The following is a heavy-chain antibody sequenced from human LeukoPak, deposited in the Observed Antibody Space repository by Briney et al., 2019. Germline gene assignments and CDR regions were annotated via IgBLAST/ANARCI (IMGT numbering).Heavy chain of an antibody. Sequence: GGSLRLSCAASGFTFSSYAMHWVHQAPGKGLEWVAVISYDGSNKYYADSVKGRFTISRDNSKNTLYLQMNSLRAEDTAVYYCVRSAVAGGDYFDYWGQGTLVTVSS. D-gene: IGHD6-19*01. J-gene: IGHJ4*02. CDR2: ISYDGSNK. CDR3: VRSAVAGGDYFDY. V-gene: IGHV3-30*04. CDR1: GFTFSSYA.